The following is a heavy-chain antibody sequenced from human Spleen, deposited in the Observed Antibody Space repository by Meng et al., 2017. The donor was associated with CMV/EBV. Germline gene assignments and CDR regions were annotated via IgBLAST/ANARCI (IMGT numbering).Heavy chain of an antibody. J-gene: IGHJ6*02. D-gene: IGHD2-21*01. Sequence: SETLSLTCSVSGGPINSYYWSWSRQPPGKGLEWNGYSYYSGSSKYNPYLNSQVTISLDTSENKFSLRLSSVTAAATATYYCARVMVVSHKYYYAMDGWGQGTTVTVSS. CDR3: ARVMVVSHKYYYAMDG. CDR2: SYYSGSS. V-gene: IGHV4-59*01. CDR1: GGPINSYY.